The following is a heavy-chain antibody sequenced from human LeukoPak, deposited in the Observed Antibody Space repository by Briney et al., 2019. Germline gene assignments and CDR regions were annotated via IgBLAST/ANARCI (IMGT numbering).Heavy chain of an antibody. J-gene: IGHJ3*02. V-gene: IGHV1-2*02. CDR2: INPNSGGT. CDR1: GYTFTGYY. D-gene: IGHD3-3*01. CDR3: ASFHIVLRFLEWLPRDAFDI. Sequence: ASVKVSCKASGYTFTGYYMHWVRQAPGQGLEWMGWINPNSGGTNYAQKFQGRVTMTRDTSISTAYMELSRLRSDDTAVYYCASFHIVLRFLEWLPRDAFDIWGQGTMVTDSS.